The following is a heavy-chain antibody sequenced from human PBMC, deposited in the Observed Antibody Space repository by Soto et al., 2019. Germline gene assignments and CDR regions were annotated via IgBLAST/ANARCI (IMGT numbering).Heavy chain of an antibody. Sequence: SATLSLNCTVSGGSVNTINYYWNWIRQPPGKGLEWIGYIYYSGSTKYNPSLKSRVTISVDTSKNQLSLKLSSVTAADTAVYYFARDINPMYTEVVLDVFDIWAQGTRVPVSS. V-gene: IGHV4-61*01. CDR1: GGSVNTINYY. J-gene: IGHJ3*02. CDR2: IYYSGST. CDR3: ARDINPMYTEVVLDVFDI. D-gene: IGHD3-22*01.